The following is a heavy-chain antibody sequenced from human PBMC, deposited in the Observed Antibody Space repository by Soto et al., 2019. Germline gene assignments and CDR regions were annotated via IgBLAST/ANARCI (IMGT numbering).Heavy chain of an antibody. CDR3: AKDHQWLVRGYYYYGMDV. CDR1: GFTFSSYW. CDR2: INSDGSST. J-gene: IGHJ6*02. V-gene: IGHV3-74*01. D-gene: IGHD6-19*01. Sequence: GSLRLSCAASGFTFSSYWMHWVRQAPGKGLVWVSRINSDGSSTSYADSVKGRFTISRDNAKNTLYLQMNSLRAEDTAVYYCAKDHQWLVRGYYYYGMDVWGQGTTVTVSS.